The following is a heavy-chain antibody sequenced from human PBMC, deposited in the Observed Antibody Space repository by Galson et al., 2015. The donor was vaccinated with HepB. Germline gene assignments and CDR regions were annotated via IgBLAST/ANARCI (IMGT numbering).Heavy chain of an antibody. J-gene: IGHJ4*02. Sequence: SLRLSCAASGSTVSSYWMHWVRQAAGKGAVWVSRVSSDGTRTAYADAVKGRFTMSRDNAKNTVYLQMNSLRAEDTAVYYCWAEGDFYRYLYWGQGALFLVSS. V-gene: IGHV3-74*01. CDR3: WAEGDFYRYLY. CDR1: GSTVSSYW. D-gene: IGHD3-16*02. CDR2: VSSDGTRT.